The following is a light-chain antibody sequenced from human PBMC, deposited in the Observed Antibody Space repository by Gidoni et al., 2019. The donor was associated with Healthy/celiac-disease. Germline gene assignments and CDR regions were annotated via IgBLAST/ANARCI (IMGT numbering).Light chain of an antibody. V-gene: IGLV7-43*01. CDR3: LLYYGGAQDWV. CDR2: STS. CDR1: TGAVTSGYY. Sequence: QTVVPQEPSLTVSPDGTVTLTCASSTGAVTSGYYPNWFQQKPGQAPRALIYSTSNKHPWTPARFSGSLLGGKAALTLSGVQPEDEAEYYCLLYYGGAQDWVFGGGTKLTVL. J-gene: IGLJ3*02.